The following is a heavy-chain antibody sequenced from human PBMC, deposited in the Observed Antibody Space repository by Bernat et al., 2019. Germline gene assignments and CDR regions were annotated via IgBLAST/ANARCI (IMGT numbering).Heavy chain of an antibody. V-gene: IGHV3-15*01. CDR1: GFTFSNAW. J-gene: IGHJ3*02. CDR2: IKSKTDGGTT. D-gene: IGHD2/OR15-2a*01. CDR3: TTKYRLSAFDI. Sequence: EVQLVESGGGLVKPGGSLRLSCAASGFTFSNAWMSWVHQAPGKGLEWVGRIKSKTDGGTTDYAAPVKGRFTISRDDSKNTLYLQMNSLKTEDTAVYYCTTKYRLSAFDIWGQGTMVTVSS.